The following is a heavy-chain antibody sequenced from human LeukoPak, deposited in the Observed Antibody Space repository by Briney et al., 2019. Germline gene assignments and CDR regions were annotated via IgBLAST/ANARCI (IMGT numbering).Heavy chain of an antibody. CDR2: ISSSSDNT. Sequence: PGGSRRLSCAASGLTFSSYAMSWVRQAQGKGLEWASAISSSSDNTYYADSVTGRFTISRDNSKNTLYLQMNSLRAEDTAVYFCAKDGDLGYCSGGSCYSVYWCQGTLVTVSS. V-gene: IGHV3-23*01. CDR1: GLTFSSYA. J-gene: IGHJ4*02. CDR3: AKDGDLGYCSGGSCYSVY. D-gene: IGHD2-15*01.